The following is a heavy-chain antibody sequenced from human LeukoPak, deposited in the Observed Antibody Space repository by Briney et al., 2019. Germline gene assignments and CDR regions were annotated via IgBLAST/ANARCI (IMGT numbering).Heavy chain of an antibody. CDR3: VRDHEWAFDY. CDR1: GFTVSSNY. J-gene: IGHJ4*02. V-gene: IGHV3-53*01. Sequence: SGGSLRLSCAASGFTVSSNYMSWVRQAPGKGLEWVSVIYSGGSTYYADSVKGRFTISRDNSKNSLYLQMNSLRAEDTAVYFCVRDHEWAFDYWGQGTLVTVSS. D-gene: IGHD1-26*01. CDR2: IYSGGST.